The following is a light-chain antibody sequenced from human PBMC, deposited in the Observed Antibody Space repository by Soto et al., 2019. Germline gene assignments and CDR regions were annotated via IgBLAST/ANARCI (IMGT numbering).Light chain of an antibody. Sequence: ETVLTQSPATLSLSPGERATLSCRASQSVSSNLAWYQEKPGQAPRILIYGASTRATGIPARFSGSGSGTEFNLTISRLQSEEFAVYECQQYNNWPITFGQGTRLEI. CDR3: QQYNNWPIT. J-gene: IGKJ5*01. V-gene: IGKV3-15*01. CDR1: QSVSSN. CDR2: GAS.